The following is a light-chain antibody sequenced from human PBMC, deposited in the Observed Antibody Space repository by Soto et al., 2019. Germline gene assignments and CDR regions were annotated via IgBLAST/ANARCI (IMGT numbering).Light chain of an antibody. V-gene: IGLV2-14*01. J-gene: IGLJ1*01. CDR2: EVS. CDR3: SSSAITSTPIYV. Sequence: QSALAQPASVSGSPGQSITISCTGTSSDVGGYNFVSWLQHHPGKAPKLMISEVSNRPSGISNRFSGSKSGNTAYLTISGLQPEDEADYYCSSSAITSTPIYVFGTGTKVTVL. CDR1: SSDVGGYNF.